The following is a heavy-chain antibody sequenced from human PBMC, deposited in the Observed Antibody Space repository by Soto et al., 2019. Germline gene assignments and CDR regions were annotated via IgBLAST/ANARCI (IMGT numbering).Heavy chain of an antibody. D-gene: IGHD3-22*01. CDR2: TYYNGNA. Sequence: QLQLQESGPRLVKPSETLSLTCNVSGASLDRSNYYWDWIRQSPGKGLEWIGTTYYNGNAYYNPSLISRVTMSVDTSKNQFSLKLMSVTAADTAVYYCARHFVAVVIKGWGYWGQGTLVTVSS. CDR3: ARHFVAVVIKGWGY. V-gene: IGHV4-39*01. J-gene: IGHJ4*02. CDR1: GASLDRSNYY.